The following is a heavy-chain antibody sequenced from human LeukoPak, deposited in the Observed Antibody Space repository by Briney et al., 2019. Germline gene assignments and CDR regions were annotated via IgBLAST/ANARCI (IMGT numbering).Heavy chain of an antibody. CDR3: ARDRGSYYIDF. J-gene: IGHJ4*02. CDR1: GFTFRNHG. V-gene: IGHV3-33*01. CDR2: IWYDGSNK. D-gene: IGHD1-1*01. Sequence: PGGSLRLSCAASGFTFRNHGMRWVRQAPGKGLEWVAVIWYDGSNKYYADSVKGRFTSSRDNSKNTLSLQMDSLRAEDTALYYCARDRGSYYIDFWGQGTPVTVSS.